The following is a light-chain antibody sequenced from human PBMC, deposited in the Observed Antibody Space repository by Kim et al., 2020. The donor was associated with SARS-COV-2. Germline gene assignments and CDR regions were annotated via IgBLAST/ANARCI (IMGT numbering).Light chain of an antibody. CDR3: SALDSSLSAHV. J-gene: IGLJ1*01. V-gene: IGLV10-54*02. CDR1: SNTVGTQG. CDR2: RNN. Sequence: RHPATLTCTGNSNTVGTQGAAWLQQHQGHPPKLLSYRNNNRPSGISERFSASRSGNTASLTITGLQPEDEADYYCSALDSSLSAHVFGTGTKVTVL.